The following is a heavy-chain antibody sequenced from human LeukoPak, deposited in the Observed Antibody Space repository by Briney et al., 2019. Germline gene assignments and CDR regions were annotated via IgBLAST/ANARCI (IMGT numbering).Heavy chain of an antibody. CDR1: GGSISTFY. Sequence: SETLSLTCTLSGGSISTFYWNWIRQPPGKGLEWIGHIYYSGSTNYNPSLKSRVTISVDTSKNQFSLKLSSVTAADTAVYYCARHQWVPAFDIWGQGTMVTVSS. D-gene: IGHD1-26*01. CDR3: ARHQWVPAFDI. CDR2: IYYSGST. V-gene: IGHV4-59*08. J-gene: IGHJ3*02.